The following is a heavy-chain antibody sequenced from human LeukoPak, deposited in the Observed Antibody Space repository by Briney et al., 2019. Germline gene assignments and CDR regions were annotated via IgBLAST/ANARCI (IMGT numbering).Heavy chain of an antibody. D-gene: IGHD3-10*01. J-gene: IGHJ3*02. CDR2: IYYSGST. V-gene: IGHV4-30-4*01. CDR3: ARDLSVSGQLLSTSAFDI. Sequence: SQTLSLTCTVSGGSISSGDYYWSWLRQPPGKGLEWIGYIYYSGSTYYNPSLKSRVTISVDTSKNQFSLKLSSVTAADTAVYYCARDLSVSGQLLSTSAFDIWGQGTMVTVSS. CDR1: GGSISSGDYY.